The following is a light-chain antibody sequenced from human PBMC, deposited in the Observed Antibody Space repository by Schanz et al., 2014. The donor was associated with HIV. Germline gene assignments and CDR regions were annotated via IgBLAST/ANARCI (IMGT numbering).Light chain of an antibody. CDR2: ADY. J-gene: IGLJ3*02. CDR1: ALNLGHNF. Sequence: QSLLTQPPSVSAAPGQRVTISCSGGALNLGHNFVSWYQQFPGTAPKLLIFADYQRPSEIPDRISGSKTGTSATLAITGLQAEDEADYYCQSYDNSLSAWVFGGGTKLTVL. V-gene: IGLV1-51*01. CDR3: QSYDNSLSAWV.